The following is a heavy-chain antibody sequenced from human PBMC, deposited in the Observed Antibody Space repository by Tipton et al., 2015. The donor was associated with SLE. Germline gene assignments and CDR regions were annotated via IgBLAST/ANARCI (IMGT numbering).Heavy chain of an antibody. Sequence: QLVQSGAEVKKPGESLKISCKASGYTFTNYWIGWVRQMTGKGLELMGIIYPSDSTVKYSPSFQGRVTISADKSNSIAYLQWSSLQASDTAMYYCERQVGYGDFINWGQGTLVTVSS. D-gene: IGHD4-17*01. V-gene: IGHV5-51*01. CDR2: IYPSDSTV. J-gene: IGHJ4*02. CDR3: ERQVGYGDFIN. CDR1: GYTFTNYW.